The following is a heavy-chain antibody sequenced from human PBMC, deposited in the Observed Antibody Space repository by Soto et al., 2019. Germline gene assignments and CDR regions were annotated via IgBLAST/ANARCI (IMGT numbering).Heavy chain of an antibody. Sequence: GGSLRLSCAASGFTFDDYTMHWVRQAPGKGLEWVSLISWDGGSTYYADSVKGRFTISRDNSKNSLYLQMNSLRTEDTALYYCAKDLYVNKNDFWSGYNYYYYGMDVWGQGTTVTVSS. CDR1: GFTFDDYT. D-gene: IGHD3-3*01. CDR2: ISWDGGST. CDR3: AKDLYVNKNDFWSGYNYYYYGMDV. V-gene: IGHV3-43*01. J-gene: IGHJ6*02.